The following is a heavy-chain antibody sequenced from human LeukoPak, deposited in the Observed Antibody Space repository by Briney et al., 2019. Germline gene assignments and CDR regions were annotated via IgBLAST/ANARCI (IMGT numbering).Heavy chain of an antibody. CDR2: ISPSGGST. V-gene: IGHV1-46*01. D-gene: IGHD5-18*01. CDR1: GYTFTSYY. CDR3: ARVYGSYGPNAPYYMDV. J-gene: IGHJ6*03. Sequence: ASVKVSCKASGYTFTSYYMHWVRQAPGQGLEWMGIISPSGGSTSYAQKFQGRVTITRNTSISTAYMELSSLRSEDTAVYYCARVYGSYGPNAPYYMDVWGKGTTVTVSS.